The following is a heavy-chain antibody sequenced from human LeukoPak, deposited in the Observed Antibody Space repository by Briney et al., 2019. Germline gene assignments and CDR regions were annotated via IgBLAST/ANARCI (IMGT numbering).Heavy chain of an antibody. CDR3: ARKGGYDYGDYVLDY. Sequence: SETLSLTCAVSGGSISSSNWWSWVRQPPGKGLEWIGEIYHSGSTNYNPSLKSRVTISVDKSKNQFSLKLSSVTAADTAVYYCARKGGYDYGDYVLDYWGQGTLVTVSS. CDR2: IYHSGST. J-gene: IGHJ4*02. CDR1: GGSISSSNW. V-gene: IGHV4-4*02. D-gene: IGHD4-17*01.